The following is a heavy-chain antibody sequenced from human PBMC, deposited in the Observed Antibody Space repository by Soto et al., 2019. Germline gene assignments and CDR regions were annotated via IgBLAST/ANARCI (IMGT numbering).Heavy chain of an antibody. Sequence: QVQLLQSGAEVKKPGSSVKVSCKASGGTFSSYAISWVRQAPGQGLEWMGGIIPIFGTANYAQKFQGRVTITADESTSTAYMELSSLRSEDTAGYYCARAVTAYYYDSSGYYLNDYWGQGTLVTVSS. D-gene: IGHD3-22*01. CDR1: GGTFSSYA. J-gene: IGHJ4*02. CDR2: IIPIFGTA. V-gene: IGHV1-69*12. CDR3: ARAVTAYYYDSSGYYLNDY.